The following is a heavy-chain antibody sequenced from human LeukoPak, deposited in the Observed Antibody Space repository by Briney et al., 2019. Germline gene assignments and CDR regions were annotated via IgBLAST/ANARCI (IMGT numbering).Heavy chain of an antibody. J-gene: IGHJ6*04. V-gene: IGHV1-69*01. CDR2: IIPIFGTA. Sequence: GSSVKVSCKASGGTFSSYAISWVRQAPGQGLERMGGIIPIFGTANYAQKFQGRVTITADESTSTAYMELSSLRSEDTAVYYCARAYYDILTGPQDYYYYGMDVWGKGTTVTVSS. CDR3: ARAYYDILTGPQDYYYYGMDV. D-gene: IGHD3-9*01. CDR1: GGTFSSYA.